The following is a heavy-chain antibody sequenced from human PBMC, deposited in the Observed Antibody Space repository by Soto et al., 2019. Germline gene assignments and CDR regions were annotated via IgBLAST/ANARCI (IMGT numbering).Heavy chain of an antibody. CDR2: ISYDGSNK. J-gene: IGHJ4*02. CDR3: VREKVTMIVGFYYFDY. Sequence: GGSLRLSCAASGFTFSSYGMHWVRQAPGKGLEWVAVISYDGSNKYYADSVKGRFTISRDNSKNTLYLQMNSLRAEDTAVYYCVREKVTMIVGFYYFDYPGQGTLVTVSS. CDR1: GFTFSSYG. D-gene: IGHD3-22*01. V-gene: IGHV3-30*03.